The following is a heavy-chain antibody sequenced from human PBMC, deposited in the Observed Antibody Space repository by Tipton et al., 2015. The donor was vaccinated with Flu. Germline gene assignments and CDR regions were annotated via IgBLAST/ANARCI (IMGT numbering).Heavy chain of an antibody. V-gene: IGHV4-61*02. J-gene: IGHJ6*02. D-gene: IGHD5-18*01. CDR1: GGSIGSGTHY. Sequence: LRLSCSVSGGSIGSGTHYWNWIRQPAGKGLEWIGRIHTTGSTNYSPSLRSRVTVSVDTSKNQFSLKVTSVTAADTAAYYCARANSALVTNHYYGLDVWGQGTTVTVSS. CDR2: IHTTGST. CDR3: ARANSALVTNHYYGLDV.